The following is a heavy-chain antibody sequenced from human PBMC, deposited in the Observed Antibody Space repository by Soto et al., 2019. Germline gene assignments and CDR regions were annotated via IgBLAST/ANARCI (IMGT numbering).Heavy chain of an antibody. CDR2: ISYDGSNK. CDR1: GFTFSSYG. CDR3: AKVRTVGAMWSSYLDY. V-gene: IGHV3-30*18. D-gene: IGHD1-26*01. Sequence: QVQLVESGGGVVQPGRSLRLSCAASGFTFSSYGMHWVRQAPGKGLEWVAVISYDGSNKYYADSVKGRFTISRDNSKNTLYLQMNSLRAADTAVYYCAKVRTVGAMWSSYLDYWGQGTLVTVSS. J-gene: IGHJ4*02.